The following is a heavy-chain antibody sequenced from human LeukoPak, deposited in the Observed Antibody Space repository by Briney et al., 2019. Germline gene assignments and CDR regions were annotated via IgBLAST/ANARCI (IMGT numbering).Heavy chain of an antibody. Sequence: GGSLRLSCAAPGFTFSSYWMSWVRQAPGKGLEWVAYIRPDGNEKFYMDSVRGRFTISRDNAKNSLYLQMDSLRVDDTAVYYCARGRGFDSWGQGALVTISS. CDR2: IRPDGNEK. V-gene: IGHV3-7*01. CDR3: ARGRGFDS. CDR1: GFTFSSYW. J-gene: IGHJ4*02.